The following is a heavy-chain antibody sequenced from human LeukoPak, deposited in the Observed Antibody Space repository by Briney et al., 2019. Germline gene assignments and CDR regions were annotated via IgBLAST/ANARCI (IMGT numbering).Heavy chain of an antibody. CDR2: ISGGGNSI. J-gene: IGHJ5*02. CDR3: AKAPGSYYSYNWFDP. Sequence: HAGGSLRLSCAASGFTFTSESMNWVRQAPGKGLEWVSYISGGGNSIYYADSVKGRFTISRDNSKNTLYLQMNSLRAEDTAVYYCAKAPGSYYSYNWFDPWGQGTLVTVSS. CDR1: GFTFTSES. D-gene: IGHD1-26*01. V-gene: IGHV3-48*01.